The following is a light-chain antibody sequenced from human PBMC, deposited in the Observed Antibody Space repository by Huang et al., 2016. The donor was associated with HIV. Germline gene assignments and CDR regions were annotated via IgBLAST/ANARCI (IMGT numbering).Light chain of an antibody. J-gene: IGKJ2*01. CDR3: QQSHDWPPYT. CDR1: QSVSSN. V-gene: IGKV3-15*01. CDR2: GAS. Sequence: EIVMTQSPVTLSVSPGESATLSCRASQSVSSNLAWYQQKPGQAPRLLIYGASTRATGIPARFSGSGSGTEFTLTISNQQSEDFAVYYCQQSHDWPPYTFGQGTKLEIK.